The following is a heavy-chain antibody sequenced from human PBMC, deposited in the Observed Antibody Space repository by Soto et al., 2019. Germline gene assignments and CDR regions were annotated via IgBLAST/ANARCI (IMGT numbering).Heavy chain of an antibody. Sequence: QVQLVQSGAEVKKPGASVKVSCKASGYTFTGYYMHWVRQAPGQGLEWMGWINPNSGGTNYAQKFQGWVTRTRDTSISTAYMELSRLRSDDTAVYYCARSAITFGGVIVLNWYFDLWGRGTLVTVSS. D-gene: IGHD3-16*02. J-gene: IGHJ2*01. CDR2: INPNSGGT. CDR1: GYTFTGYY. V-gene: IGHV1-2*04. CDR3: ARSAITFGGVIVLNWYFDL.